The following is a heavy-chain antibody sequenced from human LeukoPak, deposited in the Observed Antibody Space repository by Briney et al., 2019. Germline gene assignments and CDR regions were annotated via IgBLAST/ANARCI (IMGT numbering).Heavy chain of an antibody. J-gene: IGHJ4*02. CDR2: ISAYNGNT. CDR1: GYTFTGYY. D-gene: IGHD3-16*02. V-gene: IGHV1-18*04. CDR3: ARVTLGTFGGVIVHYYFDY. Sequence: ASVKVSCKASGYTFTGYYMHWVRQAPGQGLEWMGWISAYNGNTNYAQKLQGRVTMTTDTSTSTAYMELRSLRSDDTAVYYCARVTLGTFGGVIVHYYFDYWGQGTLVTVSS.